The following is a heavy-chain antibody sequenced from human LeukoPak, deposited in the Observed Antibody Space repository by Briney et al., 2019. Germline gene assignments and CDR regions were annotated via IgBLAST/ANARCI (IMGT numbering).Heavy chain of an antibody. J-gene: IGHJ4*02. Sequence: SETLSLTCTISGGSVSDYYWSWIRQSPGKGLEWIGYIYHTGSTSYSPSLKSRVTISVDTSKNQFSLKLSSVTAADTAVYYCARGPCSSTSCLFRYFDYWGQGTLVTVSS. D-gene: IGHD2-2*01. CDR1: GGSVSDYY. CDR3: ARGPCSSTSCLFRYFDY. CDR2: IYHTGST. V-gene: IGHV4-59*02.